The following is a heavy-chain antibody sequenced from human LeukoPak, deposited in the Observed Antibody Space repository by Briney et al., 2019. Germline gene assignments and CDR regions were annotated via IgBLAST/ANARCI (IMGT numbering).Heavy chain of an antibody. CDR1: GFTSSSYA. J-gene: IGHJ4*02. V-gene: IGHV3-23*01. D-gene: IGHD6-13*01. Sequence: GGSLRLSCAASGFTSSSYAMSWVRQAPGKGLEWVSVISGSGGSTDYADSVKGRFTISRDNSKNTLYLQMNSLRAEDTAVYYCATDSSSWYFDYWGQGTLVTVSS. CDR3: ATDSSSWYFDY. CDR2: ISGSGGST.